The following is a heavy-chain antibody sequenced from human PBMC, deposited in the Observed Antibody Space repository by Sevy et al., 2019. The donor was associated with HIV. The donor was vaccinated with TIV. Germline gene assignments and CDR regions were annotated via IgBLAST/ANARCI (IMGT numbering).Heavy chain of an antibody. Sequence: GESLKISCKASGYKFSDDWIGWVRQMPGKGLEGIGIIYPDDSDTRYSPSFQGQVTISVDKSIDTAYLQWSSLKASAIDIYFCARRVGSGVVIVTDYLGDFDYWGQGTLVTVSS. CDR1: GYKFSDDW. CDR3: ARRVGSGVVIVTDYLGDFDY. CDR2: IYPDDSDT. J-gene: IGHJ4*02. D-gene: IGHD3-9*01. V-gene: IGHV5-51*01.